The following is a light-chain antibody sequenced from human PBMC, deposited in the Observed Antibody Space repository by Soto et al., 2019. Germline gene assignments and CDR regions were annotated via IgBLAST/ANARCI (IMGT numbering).Light chain of an antibody. CDR2: AAS. CDR3: LQHNSSPHT. V-gene: IGKV1-39*01. J-gene: IGKJ1*01. CDR1: QSISSY. Sequence: DIQMTQSPSSLSASVGDRVTITCRASQSISSYLNWYQQKPGKAPKLLIYAASSLQSGVPSRFSGSGSGTDFTLTISSLQPEDFATYYCLQHNSSPHTFGKGTKVDIK.